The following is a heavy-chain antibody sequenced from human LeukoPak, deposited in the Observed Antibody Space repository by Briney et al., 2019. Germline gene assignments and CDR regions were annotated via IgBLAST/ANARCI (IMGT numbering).Heavy chain of an antibody. CDR1: GGSISSSPYY. V-gene: IGHV4-39*07. J-gene: IGHJ3*02. CDR2: VYYSGST. D-gene: IGHD5-12*01. Sequence: PSETLSLTCTVSGGSISSSPYYWGWIRQPPGKRLEWIGSVYYSGSTYYNPSLKSRVTISVDTSKNQFSLKLSSVTAADTAVYYCAIFVDIVVIDAFDIWGQGTMVTVSS. CDR3: AIFVDIVVIDAFDI.